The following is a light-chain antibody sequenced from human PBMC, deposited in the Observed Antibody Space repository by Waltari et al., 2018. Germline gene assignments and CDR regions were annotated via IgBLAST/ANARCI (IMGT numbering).Light chain of an antibody. V-gene: IGKV3-20*01. Sequence: EIVLTQSPGPLSLSPGERATLSCRASQSVSSSYLAWYQQKPGQDPRLLIYGASSRATGSPDRFSGSGSGTDFTLTISRLEPEDFAVYYCQQYGSSQYTFGQGTKLEIK. J-gene: IGKJ2*01. CDR2: GAS. CDR1: QSVSSSY. CDR3: QQYGSSQYT.